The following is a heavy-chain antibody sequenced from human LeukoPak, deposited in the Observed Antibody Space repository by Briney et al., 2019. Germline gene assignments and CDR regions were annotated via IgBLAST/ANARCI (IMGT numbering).Heavy chain of an antibody. CDR3: AREMLWFGGDFIVVGYNWFDP. CDR2: IYITGST. CDR1: GDSINSGNHY. V-gene: IGHV4-61*02. J-gene: IGHJ5*02. D-gene: IGHD3-10*01. Sequence: KTSQTLSLTCTVSGDSINSGNHYWSWIRQPAGKGLEWIVRIYITGSTNYNPSLKSRVTISLDASKNQVSLKLSSVTAADTAVYFCAREMLWFGGDFIVVGYNWFDPWGQGTLVTVSS.